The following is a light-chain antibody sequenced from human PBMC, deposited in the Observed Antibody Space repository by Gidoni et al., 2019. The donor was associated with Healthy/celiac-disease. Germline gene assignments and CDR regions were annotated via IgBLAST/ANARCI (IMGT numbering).Light chain of an antibody. CDR2: WAS. J-gene: IGKJ5*01. V-gene: IGKV4-1*01. Sequence: DIVMTQSPDSLAESLGERATINCKSSQSVLYSSNNKNYLAWYQQKPGQPPKLLIYWASTLESGVPDRFSVSGSGTDFTLTISSLQAKDVAVYYCQQYYSAPITFGQXTRLEIK. CDR1: QSVLYSSNNKNY. CDR3: QQYYSAPIT.